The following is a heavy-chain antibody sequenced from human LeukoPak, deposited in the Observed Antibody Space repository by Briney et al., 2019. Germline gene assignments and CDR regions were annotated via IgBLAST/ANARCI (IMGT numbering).Heavy chain of an antibody. Sequence: PGGSLRLSCLTSGFTFSTNAMSWVRQAPGKGLEWISGISGSGASTYYADSVTGRFTISRDNSRNTLYLQMNSLRGDDTAVYYCAKDMGVVVITSLDYWGQGTLVTVSS. CDR3: AKDMGVVVITSLDY. J-gene: IGHJ4*02. D-gene: IGHD3-22*01. V-gene: IGHV3-23*01. CDR2: ISGSGAST. CDR1: GFTFSTNA.